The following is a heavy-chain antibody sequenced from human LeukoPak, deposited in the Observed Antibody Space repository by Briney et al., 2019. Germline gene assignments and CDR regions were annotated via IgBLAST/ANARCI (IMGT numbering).Heavy chain of an antibody. CDR1: GGSISSGTYY. CDR2: IYTSGST. Sequence: SQTLSLTCTVSGGSISSGTYYWSWIRQPAGKGLEWIGLIYTSGSTNYNPSLKGRVTISVDTSKNQFSLKLSSVTAADTAVYYCARAPVYYYYYMDVWGKGTTVTISS. V-gene: IGHV4-61*02. CDR3: ARAPVYYYYYMDV. J-gene: IGHJ6*03.